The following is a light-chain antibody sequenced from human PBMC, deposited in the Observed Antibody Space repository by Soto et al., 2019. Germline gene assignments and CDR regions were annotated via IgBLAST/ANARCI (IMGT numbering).Light chain of an antibody. CDR2: KAS. J-gene: IGLJ1*01. V-gene: IGLV2-14*01. CDR3: SSYTSGSTLYV. Sequence: QSVLTQPASVSGSPGQSITISCTGTSSDVGGYDYVSWYQQHPGKAPRLMIYKASNRPSGVSHRFSGSRSGNTASLTISGLQAEDEADYYCSSYTSGSTLYVFGTGTQGT. CDR1: SSDVGGYDY.